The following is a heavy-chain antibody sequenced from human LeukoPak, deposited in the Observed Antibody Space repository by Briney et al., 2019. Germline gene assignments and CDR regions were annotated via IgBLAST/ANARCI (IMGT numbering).Heavy chain of an antibody. Sequence: SETLSLTCAVYGGSLSGYYWSWIRQPPGKGLEWIGEINHSGSTYYNPSLKSRVTISVDTSKNQFSLKLSSVTAADTAVYYCARPSPGYYDSRAFDYWGQGTLVTVSS. V-gene: IGHV4-34*01. CDR1: GGSLSGYY. CDR2: INHSGST. CDR3: ARPSPGYYDSRAFDY. D-gene: IGHD3-22*01. J-gene: IGHJ4*02.